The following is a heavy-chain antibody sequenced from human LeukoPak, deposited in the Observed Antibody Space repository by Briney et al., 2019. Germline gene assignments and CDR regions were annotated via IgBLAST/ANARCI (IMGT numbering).Heavy chain of an antibody. V-gene: IGHV4-59*08. J-gene: IGHJ1*01. Sequence: PSETLSLTCTVSGDSVSSDYWSWIRQPPGKRLEWIGYVYDSGTPAYNPSLKSRLAISLDTSKNQFSLNLTSVTAADTAVYYCAGRGQRYFRDWGQGILVTVSS. CDR2: VYDSGTP. CDR1: GDSVSSDY. CDR3: AGRGQRYFRD.